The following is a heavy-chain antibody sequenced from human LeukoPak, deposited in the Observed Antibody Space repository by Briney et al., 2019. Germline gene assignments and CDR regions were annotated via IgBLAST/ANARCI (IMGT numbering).Heavy chain of an antibody. CDR1: GGSISSSSYY. V-gene: IGHV4-39*01. Sequence: SETLSLTCTASGGSISSSSYYWGWIRQPSGKGLEWIGTIYYTGRTYYNPSLKSRVTISVDTSKNQFSLKLSSVTSADTAVYYCARRDYYDSSGYFGYWGQGTLVTVSS. CDR2: IYYTGRT. D-gene: IGHD3-22*01. CDR3: ARRDYYDSSGYFGY. J-gene: IGHJ4*02.